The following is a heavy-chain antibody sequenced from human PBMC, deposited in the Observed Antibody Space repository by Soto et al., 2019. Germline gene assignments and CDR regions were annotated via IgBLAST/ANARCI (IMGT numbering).Heavy chain of an antibody. V-gene: IGHV3-23*01. Sequence: PGGSLRLSCAGSGFTFSSYAMSWVRQAPGKGLEWVSAISGSGGSTYYADSVKGRFNISRDNSKNTLYLQMNSLRAEDTAVYYCAKDKGILVVTADIVLDVWGQGTTVTVSS. J-gene: IGHJ6*02. CDR3: AKDKGILVVTADIVLDV. CDR2: ISGSGGST. D-gene: IGHD2-2*02. CDR1: GFTFSSYA.